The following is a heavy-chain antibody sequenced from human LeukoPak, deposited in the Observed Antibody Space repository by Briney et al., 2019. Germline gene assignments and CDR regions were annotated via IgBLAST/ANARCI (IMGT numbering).Heavy chain of an antibody. Sequence: GASVKVSCKASGYTFTSYGISWVRQAPGQGLEWMGWISAYNGNTNYAQKLQGRVTMTTDTSTSTAYMELRSLRSDDTAVYYCARDWLATGDTQQLVGPWGQGTLVTVSS. CDR3: ARDWLATGDTQQLVGP. V-gene: IGHV1-18*01. J-gene: IGHJ5*02. CDR2: ISAYNGNT. D-gene: IGHD6-13*01. CDR1: GYTFTSYG.